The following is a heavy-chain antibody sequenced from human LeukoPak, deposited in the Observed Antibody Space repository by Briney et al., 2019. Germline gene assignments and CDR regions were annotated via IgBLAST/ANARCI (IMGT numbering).Heavy chain of an antibody. V-gene: IGHV3-30*02. CDR2: TPYHGVSR. J-gene: IGHJ4*02. CDR3: AKDRHGDYTSDY. Sequence: GGSLRFSCAAPGFIFGSYGMHWVRQAPVKGLEWVAFTPYHGVSRYYTESVKGRFTISRDNSKSTLYLQMNSLRIEDTAVYYCAKDRHGDYTSDYWGQGTLVIVSS. D-gene: IGHD4-17*01. CDR1: GFIFGSYG.